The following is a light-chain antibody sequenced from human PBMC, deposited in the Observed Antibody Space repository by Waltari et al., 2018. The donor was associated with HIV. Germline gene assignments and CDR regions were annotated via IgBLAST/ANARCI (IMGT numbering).Light chain of an antibody. CDR2: ADA. Sequence: QSVLTPPPSASGAPGPRVTLSCSGRTSNIGLYNVNWYQQFPRAAPKLLIYADAQRPSGVPDRFSGSKSGTSASLVISGLQSEDEADYYCSTWDDRLNGVVFGGGTRLTVV. CDR3: STWDDRLNGVV. CDR1: TSNIGLYN. V-gene: IGLV1-44*01. J-gene: IGLJ2*01.